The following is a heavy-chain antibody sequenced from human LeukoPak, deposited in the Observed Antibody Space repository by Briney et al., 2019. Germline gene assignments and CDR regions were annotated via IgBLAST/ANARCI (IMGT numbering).Heavy chain of an antibody. CDR3: ARDSPDYYDSSGYSGFDY. CDR1: GFTFSDYY. J-gene: IGHJ4*02. D-gene: IGHD3-22*01. CDR2: ISSSGGTI. V-gene: IGHV3-11*04. Sequence: GGSLRLSCAASGFTFSDYYMSWIRQAPGKGLEWVSYISSSGGTIYYADSVKGRFTISRDNAKNSLYLQMNSLRAEDTAVYYCARDSPDYYDSSGYSGFDYWGQGTLVTVSS.